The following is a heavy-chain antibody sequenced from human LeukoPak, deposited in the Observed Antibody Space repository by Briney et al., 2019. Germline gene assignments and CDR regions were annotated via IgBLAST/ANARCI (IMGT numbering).Heavy chain of an antibody. CDR3: ARRRYYYDSSGYLGYFDY. Sequence: GGSLRLSCAASGFTFSSYWMSWVRQAPGKGLEWVANIKQDGSEKYYVDSVKGRFTISRDNAKNSLYLQMNSLRAEDTAVYYCARRRYYYDSSGYLGYFDYWGQGTLVTVSS. D-gene: IGHD3-22*01. CDR2: IKQDGSEK. V-gene: IGHV3-7*01. J-gene: IGHJ4*02. CDR1: GFTFSSYW.